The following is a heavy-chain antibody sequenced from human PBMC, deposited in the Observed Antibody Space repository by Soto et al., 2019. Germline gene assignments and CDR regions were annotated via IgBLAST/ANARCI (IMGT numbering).Heavy chain of an antibody. J-gene: IGHJ3*02. V-gene: IGHV3-74*01. Sequence: GGSLRLSCAGSGYNFGGFWMHWVRQAPGKGLVWVSRIDNGGTSTVYADAVKGRFTISRDNAKNTLYLQMNSLRAGDTAVYYCAKDRGRPDAFNIWGQGTMVTVSS. D-gene: IGHD3-10*01. CDR3: AKDRGRPDAFNI. CDR2: IDNGGTST. CDR1: GYNFGGFW.